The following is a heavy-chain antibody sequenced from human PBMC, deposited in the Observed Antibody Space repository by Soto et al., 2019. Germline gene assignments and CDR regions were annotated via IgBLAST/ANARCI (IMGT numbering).Heavy chain of an antibody. Sequence: QVQLQESGPGLVKPSGTLSLTCAVSGGSISSSNWWSWVRQPPGKGLEWIGEIYHSVSTNYNPSLKSRVTISVDKSKNQFSLKLSSVTAADTAVYYCARDGGLYCSSTSCPNGPVFFSGMDVWGQGTTVTVSS. J-gene: IGHJ6*02. V-gene: IGHV4-4*02. CDR2: IYHSVST. CDR3: ARDGGLYCSSTSCPNGPVFFSGMDV. CDR1: GGSISSSNW. D-gene: IGHD2-2*01.